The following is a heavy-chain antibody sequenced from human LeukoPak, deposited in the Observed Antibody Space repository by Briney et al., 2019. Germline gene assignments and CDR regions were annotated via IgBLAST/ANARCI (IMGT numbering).Heavy chain of an antibody. J-gene: IGHJ4*02. CDR2: IYYCGST. Sequence: SETLSLTCTVSGGSISSYYWSWIRQPPGKGLEWVGYIYYCGSTNYNPSLKSRVTISVDTSKNQFSLKLSSVTAADTAVYYCAREGYSYGFDYWSQGTLVTVSS. CDR3: AREGYSYGFDY. D-gene: IGHD5-18*01. CDR1: GGSISSYY. V-gene: IGHV4-59*01.